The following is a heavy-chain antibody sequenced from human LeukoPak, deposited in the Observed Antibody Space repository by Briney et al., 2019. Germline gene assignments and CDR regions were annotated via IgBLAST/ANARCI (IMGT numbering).Heavy chain of an antibody. CDR1: GFTFRSYS. D-gene: IGHD4-23*01. CDR3: ARENGPGGFGY. V-gene: IGHV3-21*01. CDR2: ISSSSSYI. J-gene: IGHJ4*02. Sequence: GGSLRLSCAASGFTFRSYSMNWVRQAPGKGLEWVSSISSSSSYIYYADSVKGRFAISRDNAKNSLYLQMNSLRAEDTAVYYCARENGPGGFGYWGQGTLATVSS.